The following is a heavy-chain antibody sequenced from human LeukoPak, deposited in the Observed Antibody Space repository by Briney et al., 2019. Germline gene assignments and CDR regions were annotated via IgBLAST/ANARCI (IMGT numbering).Heavy chain of an antibody. V-gene: IGHV3-66*01. Sequence: GGSLRLSCAASGFTVSRNYMSWVRQAPGRGLERVSVIYPGGGTYYADSVKGRFTISRDNSNNAPYLQMSSLRVEDTAVYYCARGAHDYSKVAGYGMDVWGQGTTVTVS. CDR1: GFTVSRNY. J-gene: IGHJ6*02. D-gene: IGHD4-4*01. CDR2: IYPGGGT. CDR3: ARGAHDYSKVAGYGMDV.